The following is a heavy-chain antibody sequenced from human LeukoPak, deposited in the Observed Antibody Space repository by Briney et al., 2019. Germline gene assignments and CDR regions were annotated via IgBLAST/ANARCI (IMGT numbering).Heavy chain of an antibody. CDR3: ARGSGHCSNTSCYMGLGSKHDY. J-gene: IGHJ4*02. CDR1: GGSFSGYY. CDR2: INHSGST. Sequence: SETLSLTCAVYGGSFSGYYWSWIRQPPGKGLEWIGEINHSGSTNYNPSLKSRVTISVDTSKNQFSLKLSSVTAADTAVYYCARGSGHCSNTSCYMGLGSKHDYWGQGTLVTVSS. D-gene: IGHD2-2*02. V-gene: IGHV4-34*01.